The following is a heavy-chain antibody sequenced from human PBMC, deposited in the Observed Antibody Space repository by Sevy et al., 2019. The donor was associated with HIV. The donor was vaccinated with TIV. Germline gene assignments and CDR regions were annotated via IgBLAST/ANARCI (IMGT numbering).Heavy chain of an antibody. J-gene: IGHJ6*01. CDR2: ISGDRGKI. CDR1: GFTFWSFG. D-gene: IGHD2-15*01. Sequence: GGSLRLSCAASGFTFWSFGVNWVRQAPGKGLEWLGYISGDRGKIFYADSVKGRFSIFRDNARNSLYLQMLSLRVEDTAVYYCARRGCNGGNCYSDYYYGVDVWGQGTTVTVSS. CDR3: ARRGCNGGNCYSDYYYGVDV. V-gene: IGHV3-48*04.